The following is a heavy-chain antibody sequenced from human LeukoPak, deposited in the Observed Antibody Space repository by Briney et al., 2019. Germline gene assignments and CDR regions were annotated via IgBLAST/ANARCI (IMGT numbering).Heavy chain of an antibody. Sequence: PGGSLRLSCAASGFTVSSNYMSWVRQAPGKGLEWVSVIYSGGSTCYADSVKGRFTISRDNSKNTLYLQMNSLRAEDTAVYYCAKDLLSYCSSTSCYGAKDYWGQGTLVTVSS. J-gene: IGHJ4*02. CDR3: AKDLLSYCSSTSCYGAKDY. D-gene: IGHD2-2*01. V-gene: IGHV3-66*01. CDR1: GFTVSSNY. CDR2: IYSGGST.